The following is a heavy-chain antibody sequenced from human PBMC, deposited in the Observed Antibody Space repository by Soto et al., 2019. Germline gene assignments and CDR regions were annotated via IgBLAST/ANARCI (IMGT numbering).Heavy chain of an antibody. Sequence: QVQLQQSGPGLMKPSETLSLTCTVSGDSISSSYWSWFRQPPGKGLEYIGFIFYTGVTSYNPSLNSRATISMDTSKNQFSLNLASVTAADTAVYYCAKGAGRDGYNTARGQGTLVTVS. CDR2: IFYTGVT. CDR3: AKGAGRDGYNTA. J-gene: IGHJ4*02. D-gene: IGHD5-12*01. CDR1: GDSISSSY. V-gene: IGHV4-59*01.